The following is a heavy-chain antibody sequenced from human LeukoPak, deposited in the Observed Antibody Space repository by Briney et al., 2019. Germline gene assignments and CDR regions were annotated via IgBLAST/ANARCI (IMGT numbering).Heavy chain of an antibody. CDR1: GFTFSNYA. J-gene: IGHJ6*02. V-gene: IGHV3-23*01. CDR3: AREGAWYVSGSYSGYFYGMDV. D-gene: IGHD3-10*01. Sequence: GGSLRLSCAASGFTFSNYAMSWVRQAPGKGLEWVSAISGSGGSTYYADSVKGRFTISRDNSKNTLYLQMNSLRAEDTAVYYCAREGAWYVSGSYSGYFYGMDVWGQGTTVTVSS. CDR2: ISGSGGST.